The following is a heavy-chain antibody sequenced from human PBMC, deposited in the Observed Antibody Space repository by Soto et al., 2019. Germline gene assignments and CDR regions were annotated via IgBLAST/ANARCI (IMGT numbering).Heavy chain of an antibody. V-gene: IGHV3-33*01. CDR1: GFTFNNYG. D-gene: IGHD6-25*01. CDR3: AREAGYHGTIAQRLPDC. Sequence: QVQLVESGGGIVQPGGSLGLSCAASGFTFNNYGMHWVRQAPGKGLEWVAGIWHDGSNKYYTDSVKGRFPISRDNSKNMLYPQMNSLRAEDTAVYHCAREAGYHGTIAQRLPDCWGQGIMVTVSS. CDR2: IWHDGSNK. J-gene: IGHJ4*02.